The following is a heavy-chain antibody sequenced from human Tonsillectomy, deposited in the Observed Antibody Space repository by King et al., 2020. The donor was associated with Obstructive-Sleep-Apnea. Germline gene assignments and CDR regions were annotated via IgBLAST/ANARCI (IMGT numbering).Heavy chain of an antibody. CDR2: INPNSGGT. V-gene: IGHV1-2*04. J-gene: IGHJ6*02. Sequence: VQLVQSGAEVKKPGASVKVSCKASGYTFTDYYMHWVRQAPGQGLEWMGWINPNSGGTHFAQKFQGWVTMTRDTSISSAYMELSRLKSDETAVYYCARQLSENWNEKGLDVWGQGTTVTVSS. CDR1: GYTFTDYY. CDR3: ARQLSENWNEKGLDV. D-gene: IGHD1-1*01.